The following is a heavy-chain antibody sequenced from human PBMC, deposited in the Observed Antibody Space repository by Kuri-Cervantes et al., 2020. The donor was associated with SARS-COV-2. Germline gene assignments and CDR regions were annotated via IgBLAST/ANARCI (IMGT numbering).Heavy chain of an antibody. CDR3: ARDSVVAAGRMDV. CDR2: LHISETT. J-gene: IGHJ6*02. D-gene: IGHD6-19*01. Sequence: SETLSLTCTVFGGSISSYYWSWIRQPAGKGLEWIGRLHISETTYYNPSLKSRVTLSLDTSKNQFSLKLTSVTAADTAVYYCARDSVVAAGRMDVWGQGTTVTVSS. V-gene: IGHV4-4*07. CDR1: GGSISSYY.